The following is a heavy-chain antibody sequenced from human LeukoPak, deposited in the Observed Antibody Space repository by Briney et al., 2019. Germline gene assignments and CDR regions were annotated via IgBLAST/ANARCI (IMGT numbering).Heavy chain of an antibody. J-gene: IGHJ4*02. CDR1: GGSVSSSSYY. Sequence: SETLSLTCTVSGGSVSSSSYYWGWIRQPPGKGLEWMGSIYYSGSTYYNPSLKSRVTISVDTSKNQFSLKLSSVTAADTAVYYCARVITATTSRFDYWGQGTLVTVSS. V-gene: IGHV4-39*07. CDR3: ARVITATTSRFDY. D-gene: IGHD5-24*01. CDR2: IYYSGST.